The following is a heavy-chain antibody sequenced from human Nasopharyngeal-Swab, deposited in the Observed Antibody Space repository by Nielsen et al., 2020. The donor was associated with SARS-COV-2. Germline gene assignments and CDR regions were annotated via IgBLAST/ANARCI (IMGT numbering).Heavy chain of an antibody. CDR1: GGPISSGGYY. D-gene: IGHD4-17*01. CDR3: ARWRESMTTVTSDMNWFDP. V-gene: IGHV4-31*03. CDR2: IYYSGST. Sequence: SETLSLTCTVSGGPISSGGYYWSWIRQHPGKGLEWIGYIYYSGSTYYNPSLKSRVTISVDTSKNQFSLKLSSVTAADTAVYYCARWRESMTTVTSDMNWFDPWGQGTLVTVSS. J-gene: IGHJ5*02.